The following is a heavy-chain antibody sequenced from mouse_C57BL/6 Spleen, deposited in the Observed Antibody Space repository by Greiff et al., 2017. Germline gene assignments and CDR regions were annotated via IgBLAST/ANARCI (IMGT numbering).Heavy chain of an antibody. CDR3: ARRRTGTGYFDY. CDR1: GYTFTSYW. J-gene: IGHJ2*01. Sequence: QVQLKQPGAELVRPGSSVKLSCKASGYTFTSYWMHWVKQRPIQGLEWIGNIDPSDSETHYNQKFKDKATLTVDKSSSTAYMQLSSLTSEDSAVYYCARRRTGTGYFDYWGQGTTLTVSS. CDR2: IDPSDSET. D-gene: IGHD4-1*01. V-gene: IGHV1-52*01.